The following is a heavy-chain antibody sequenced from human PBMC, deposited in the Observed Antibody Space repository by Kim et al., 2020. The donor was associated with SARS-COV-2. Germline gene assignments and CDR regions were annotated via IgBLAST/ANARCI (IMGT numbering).Heavy chain of an antibody. Sequence: GGSLRLSCAASGFPFSNFWMHWVRQAPGKGLMWVSRINSDGSDISYAESVKGRFTISRDNAKNTLYLQMNSLRVEDTAVYYCARDRGCTGGLCYYFYYYYFMDVWGKGTTVTVSS. CDR1: GFPFSNFW. D-gene: IGHD2-8*02. J-gene: IGHJ6*03. V-gene: IGHV3-74*01. CDR2: INSDGSDI. CDR3: ARDRGCTGGLCYYFYYYYFMDV.